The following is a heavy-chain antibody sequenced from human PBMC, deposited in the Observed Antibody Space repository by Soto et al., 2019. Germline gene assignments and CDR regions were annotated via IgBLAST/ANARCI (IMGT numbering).Heavy chain of an antibody. V-gene: IGHV3-21*06. CDR1: GFTFSSST. J-gene: IGHJ4*02. CDR2: ISSSSSYI. Sequence: GGSLRLSCTGSGFTFSSSTMTWVRQGPGKGLEWVSSISSSSSYIYFADSLKGRFTISRDNAKNSLYLQMNSLRAEDTAVYYCARDIGEISAVWGQGTKVTIYS. CDR3: ARDIGEISAV. D-gene: IGHD3-10*01.